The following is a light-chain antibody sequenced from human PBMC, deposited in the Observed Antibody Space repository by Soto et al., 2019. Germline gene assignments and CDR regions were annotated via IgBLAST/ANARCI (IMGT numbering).Light chain of an antibody. CDR2: GAS. Sequence: DIQMTQSPSSVSASVGDRVTITCRASQGLGVWLGWYQQTPGKAPQLLIFGASGLQTGVPSRFSGSGSGTDFTLTISSLQPGDFATYYCQQYNSYWTFGQGTKVDIK. V-gene: IGKV1D-16*01. CDR3: QQYNSYWT. CDR1: QGLGVW. J-gene: IGKJ1*01.